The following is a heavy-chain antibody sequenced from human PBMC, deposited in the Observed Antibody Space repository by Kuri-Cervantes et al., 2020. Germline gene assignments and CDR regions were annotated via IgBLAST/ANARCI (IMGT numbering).Heavy chain of an antibody. D-gene: IGHD6-13*01. CDR1: GFTFSSYW. CDR3: AKDLLAVTSSSHLDY. CDR2: INSDGSST. V-gene: IGHV3-74*01. Sequence: GESLKISCAASGFTFSSYWMHWVRQAPGKGLVWVSRINSDGSSTSYADSVKGRFTISRDNAKNTLYLQMNSLRAEDTAVYYCAKDLLAVTSSSHLDYWGQGTLVTVSS. J-gene: IGHJ4*02.